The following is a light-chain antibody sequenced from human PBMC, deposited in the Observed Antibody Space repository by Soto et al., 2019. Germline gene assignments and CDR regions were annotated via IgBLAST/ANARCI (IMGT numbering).Light chain of an antibody. V-gene: IGKV3-15*01. CDR2: GAS. CDR3: RQYYNWPRT. Sequence: EIVMTQSPATLSVSPGERCTLSFRASENIYTNLAWYQQKPGQAPRLLFYGASTRATGLPARFSGTGSGTEFTLTINSLQAEDSAVYYCRQYYNWPRTFGQGTRLEIK. J-gene: IGKJ5*01. CDR1: ENIYTN.